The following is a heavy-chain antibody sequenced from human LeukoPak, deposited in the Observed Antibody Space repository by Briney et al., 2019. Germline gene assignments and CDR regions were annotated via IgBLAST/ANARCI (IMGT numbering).Heavy chain of an antibody. CDR3: ARVTQMAWYFDL. J-gene: IGHJ2*01. V-gene: IGHV1-46*03. Sequence: GASVKVSCKASGYTFTSYYMHWVRQAPGQGLEWMGIINPSGGSTSYAQKFQGRVTMTRDTSTSTVYMELSSLRSEDTAVHYCARVTQMAWYFDLWGRGTLVTVSS. CDR1: GYTFTSYY. CDR2: INPSGGST. D-gene: IGHD5-24*01.